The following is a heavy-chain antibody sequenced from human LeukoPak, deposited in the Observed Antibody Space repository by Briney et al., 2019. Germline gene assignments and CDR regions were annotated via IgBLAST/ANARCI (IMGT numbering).Heavy chain of an antibody. CDR1: GVSFNGYY. CDR3: ARVGVDYSGNIIKYYFDY. V-gene: IGHV4-34*01. D-gene: IGHD4-23*01. J-gene: IGHJ4*02. CDR2: TYYSGTA. Sequence: SKTLSLTCAGYGVSFNGYYWSWLRQAPGKGREWLGNTYYSGTANYNTSLKSRVIISVDTYKNQFSLKLSPVIAADTAVYYCARVGVDYSGNIIKYYFDYWGQGTLVTVSS.